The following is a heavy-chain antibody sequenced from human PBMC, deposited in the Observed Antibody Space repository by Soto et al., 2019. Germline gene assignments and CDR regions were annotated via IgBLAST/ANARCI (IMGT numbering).Heavy chain of an antibody. Sequence: ASVKVSCKASGYSFTDYHIHWVRQAPGQGLEWLGRINPKSGGTSTAQKFQGWVTMTRDRSISTVYMELTGLRSDDTAVYFCARGHSTDCSNGVCSFFYNHEMDVWGQGTTVTVSS. V-gene: IGHV1-2*04. J-gene: IGHJ6*02. D-gene: IGHD2-8*01. CDR2: INPKSGGT. CDR1: GYSFTDYH. CDR3: ARGHSTDCSNGVCSFFYNHEMDV.